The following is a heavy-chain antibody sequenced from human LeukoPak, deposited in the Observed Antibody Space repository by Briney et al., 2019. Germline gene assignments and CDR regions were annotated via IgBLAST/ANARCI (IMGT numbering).Heavy chain of an antibody. J-gene: IGHJ4*02. CDR2: MNPNSGGT. D-gene: IGHD3-22*01. Sequence: WASVKVSCKASGYTFTVYYIHWVRQAPGQGLEWMGWMNPNSGGTDYAQKFQGRVTMTRDTSVSTAYMELSRLRSDDTALYYCTRAPSSGPFDYWGQGALVTVSS. CDR1: GYTFTVYY. CDR3: TRAPSSGPFDY. V-gene: IGHV1-2*02.